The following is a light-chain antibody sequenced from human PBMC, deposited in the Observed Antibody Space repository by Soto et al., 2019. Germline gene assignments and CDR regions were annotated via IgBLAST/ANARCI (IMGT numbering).Light chain of an antibody. CDR1: QSVSSY. Sequence: EIVLTQSPATLSSSPGERATLSCRASQSVSSYLAWYQQKPGQAPRLLIYDASDRATGIPARFSGSGSGTDFTLPISSLEPEDFAVYYCQQRSNRPRKFGQGTKVEIK. CDR3: QQRSNRPRK. V-gene: IGKV3-11*01. J-gene: IGKJ1*01. CDR2: DAS.